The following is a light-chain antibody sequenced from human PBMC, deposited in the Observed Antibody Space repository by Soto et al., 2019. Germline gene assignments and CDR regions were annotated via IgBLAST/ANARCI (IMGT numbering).Light chain of an antibody. J-gene: IGLJ3*02. CDR1: SSDVGDYNY. CDR2: AVN. Sequence: QSALTQPRSVSGSPGQSVTISCTGTSSDVGDYNYVSWYQHHPSKAPKLLIYAVNMRPSGVPDRFSGSKSGNTASLTISGLLAEDEAYYSCCLYAGRYTWVLVRGTKLTLL. CDR3: CLYAGRYTWV. V-gene: IGLV2-11*01.